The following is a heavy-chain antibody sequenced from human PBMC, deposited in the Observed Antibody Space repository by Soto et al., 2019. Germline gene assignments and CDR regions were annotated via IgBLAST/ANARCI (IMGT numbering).Heavy chain of an antibody. J-gene: IGHJ6*04. Sequence: GGSLRLSCAASGFTVSSNYMSWVRQAPGKGLEWVSVIYSGGSTYYADSVKGRFTISRDNSKNTLYLQMNSLRAEDTAVYYCARDPICSGGSCYSKVDVWGKGTTVTVSS. CDR3: ARDPICSGGSCYSKVDV. V-gene: IGHV3-66*01. D-gene: IGHD2-15*01. CDR2: IYSGGST. CDR1: GFTVSSNY.